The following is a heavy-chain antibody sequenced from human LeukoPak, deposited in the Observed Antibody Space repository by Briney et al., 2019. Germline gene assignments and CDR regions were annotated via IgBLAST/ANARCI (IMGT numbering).Heavy chain of an antibody. CDR2: IYYSGST. Sequence: SETLSLTCTVSGGSISSSSFYWGWIRQPPGKGLEWIGSIYYSGSTYYNPSLKSRVTISVDTSKNQFSLNLSSVTAADTAVYYCARLYYDSSGYYQICYFDYWGQGTLVTVSS. D-gene: IGHD3-22*01. CDR1: GGSISSSSFY. J-gene: IGHJ4*02. V-gene: IGHV4-39*01. CDR3: ARLYYDSSGYYQICYFDY.